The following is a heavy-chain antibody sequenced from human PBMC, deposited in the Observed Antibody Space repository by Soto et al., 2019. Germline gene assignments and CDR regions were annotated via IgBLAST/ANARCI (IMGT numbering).Heavy chain of an antibody. Sequence: QVQLQESGPGLVKPSQTLSLTCTVSGGSISSGGYYWSWIRQHPGKGLEWIGYIYYSGSTYYNPSLKSRVTISVDTSKNQSSLTLSPVTAADTAVYYCARGIVVVPAAPYFDLWGRGTLVTVSS. V-gene: IGHV4-31*03. D-gene: IGHD2-2*01. J-gene: IGHJ2*01. CDR2: IYYSGST. CDR3: ARGIVVVPAAPYFDL. CDR1: GGSISSGGYY.